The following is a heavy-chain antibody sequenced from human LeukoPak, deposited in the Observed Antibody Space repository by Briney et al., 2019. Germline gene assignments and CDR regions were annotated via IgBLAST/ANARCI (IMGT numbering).Heavy chain of an antibody. V-gene: IGHV3-74*01. Sequence: GGSVRLSCAASGFTFSSYWMHWVRQVPGKGLVWVSRINSDGSSTSYADSVKGRFTISRDNAKNTLYLQMNSLRAEDSAVYYCAREMATSLGKQRDAFDIWGQGTMVTVSS. D-gene: IGHD5-24*01. CDR1: GFTFSSYW. CDR3: AREMATSLGKQRDAFDI. CDR2: INSDGSST. J-gene: IGHJ3*02.